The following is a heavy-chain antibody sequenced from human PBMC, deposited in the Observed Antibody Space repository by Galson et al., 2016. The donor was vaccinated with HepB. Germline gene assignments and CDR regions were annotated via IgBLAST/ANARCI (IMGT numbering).Heavy chain of an antibody. Sequence: SLRLSCAASGFTFSRCGMHWVRQAPGKGLEWVAVISYDGNYKYYADSVKGRFTISRDNSKHTPYLQMNSLRAEGTAVYYCAKDGHPTPIGGSGTFFSYYQYYYVDVWGKGTTVTVSS. CDR3: AKDGHPTPIGGSGTFFSYYQYYYVDV. V-gene: IGHV3-30*18. D-gene: IGHD3-10*01. J-gene: IGHJ6*03. CDR1: GFTFSRCG. CDR2: ISYDGNYK.